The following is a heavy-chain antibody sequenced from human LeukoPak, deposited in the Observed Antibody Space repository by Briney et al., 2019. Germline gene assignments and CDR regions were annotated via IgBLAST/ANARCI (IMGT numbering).Heavy chain of an antibody. D-gene: IGHD6-13*01. CDR3: ARDVSVGAAAGTIYYYYGMDV. J-gene: IGHJ6*02. CDR2: IYYSGST. CDR1: GGSVSSGSYY. Sequence: TSETLSLTCTVSGGSVSSGSYYWSWIRQPPGKGLEWIGYIYYSGSTNYNPSLKSRVTISVDTSKNQFSLKLSSVTAADTAVYYCARDVSVGAAAGTIYYYYGMDVWGQGTTVTVSS. V-gene: IGHV4-61*01.